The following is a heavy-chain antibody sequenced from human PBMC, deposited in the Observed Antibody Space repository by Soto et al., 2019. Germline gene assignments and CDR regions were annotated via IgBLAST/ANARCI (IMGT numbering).Heavy chain of an antibody. CDR3: ARATYSGFGLDY. CDR2: TSGSADTT. V-gene: IGHV3-11*01. Sequence: GGSLRLSCVASGFDVSDSYIAWIRQAPGKGLEWISYTSGSADTTYYADSVKGRFTMSRDNAKNSLYLQMSSLKRDDTAVYYCARATYSGFGLDYWGQGTLVTVSS. D-gene: IGHD6-19*01. CDR1: GFDVSDSY. J-gene: IGHJ4*02.